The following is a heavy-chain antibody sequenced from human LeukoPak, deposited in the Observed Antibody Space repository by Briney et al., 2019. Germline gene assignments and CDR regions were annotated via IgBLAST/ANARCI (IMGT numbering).Heavy chain of an antibody. V-gene: IGHV3-74*01. CDR1: GFTFSSYW. CDR2: INSDGSST. Sequence: GGSLRLSCAASGFTFSSYWMHWVRQAPGKGLVWVSRINSDGSSTSYADSVKGRFTISRDNAKNTLYLQMNSLRAEDTAVYYCARVAHCSGGSCYSSSAFDIWGQGQWSPSLQ. D-gene: IGHD2-15*01. CDR3: ARVAHCSGGSCYSSSAFDI. J-gene: IGHJ3*02.